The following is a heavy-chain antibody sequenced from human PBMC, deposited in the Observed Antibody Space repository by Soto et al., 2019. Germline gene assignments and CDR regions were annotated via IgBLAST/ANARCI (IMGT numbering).Heavy chain of an antibody. V-gene: IGHV4-59*01. Sequence: SETLSLTCTVSGGSIISYYWSWIRQPPGKGLEWIGYIYYSGSTNYNPSLKSRVTISVDTSKNQFSLKLSSVTAADTAVYYCARFSKYSSYDYWGQGTLVTVSS. CDR2: IYYSGST. CDR3: ARFSKYSSYDY. J-gene: IGHJ4*02. D-gene: IGHD6-6*01. CDR1: GGSIISYY.